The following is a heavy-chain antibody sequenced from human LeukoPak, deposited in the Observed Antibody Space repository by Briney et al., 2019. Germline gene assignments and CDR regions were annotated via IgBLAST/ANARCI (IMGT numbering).Heavy chain of an antibody. Sequence: GGSLRLSCAASGFTFSSYGMHWVRQAPGKGLEWVAFIRYDGSNKYYADSVKGRFTISRDNSKNTLYLQMNSLRAEDTAVYYCARPYSSSGDAFDIWGQGTMVTVSS. CDR1: GFTFSSYG. CDR3: ARPYSSSGDAFDI. V-gene: IGHV3-30*02. D-gene: IGHD6-6*01. J-gene: IGHJ3*02. CDR2: IRYDGSNK.